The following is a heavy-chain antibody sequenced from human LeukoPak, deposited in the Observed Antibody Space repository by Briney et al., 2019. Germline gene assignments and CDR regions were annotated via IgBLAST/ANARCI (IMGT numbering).Heavy chain of an antibody. CDR3: ATGGRDGYNFVPRR. D-gene: IGHD5-24*01. J-gene: IGHJ4*02. CDR1: GYSLSDHY. Sequence: GASVKVSCKASGYSLSDHYMHWVRQAPGQGLEWMGWINPNRNGLNNYAHKFQGRVTMTSDTSISTAYMELSSLRSEDTAVYYCATGGRDGYNFVPRRWGQGTLVTVSS. V-gene: IGHV1-2*07. CDR2: INPNRNGLN.